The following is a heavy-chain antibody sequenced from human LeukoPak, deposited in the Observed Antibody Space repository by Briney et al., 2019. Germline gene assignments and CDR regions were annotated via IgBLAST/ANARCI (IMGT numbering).Heavy chain of an antibody. CDR2: TYYRSKWYN. CDR1: GDSVSSNSAA. Sequence: SQTLSLTCAISGDSVSSNSAAWNWIRQSPSRGLEWLGRTYYRSKWYNDYAVSVKSRITINPDTSKNQFSLQLNSVTPEDTAVYYCARHHVPSCSSTSCYMGGWFDPWGQGTLVTVSS. CDR3: ARHHVPSCSSTSCYMGGWFDP. J-gene: IGHJ5*02. V-gene: IGHV6-1*01. D-gene: IGHD2-2*02.